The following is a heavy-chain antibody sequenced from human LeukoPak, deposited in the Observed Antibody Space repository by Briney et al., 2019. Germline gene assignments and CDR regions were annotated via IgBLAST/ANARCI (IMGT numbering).Heavy chain of an antibody. CDR3: ARGTRYDFWSGYYTS. D-gene: IGHD3-3*01. CDR1: GGTFSSYA. CDR2: IIPIFGTA. Sequence: GASVTVSCKASGGTFSSYAISWVRQAPGQGLEWMGGIIPIFGTADYAQKFQGRVTITADESTSTAYMELSSLRSEDTAVYYCARGTRYDFWSGYYTSWGQGTLVTVSS. J-gene: IGHJ4*02. V-gene: IGHV1-69*13.